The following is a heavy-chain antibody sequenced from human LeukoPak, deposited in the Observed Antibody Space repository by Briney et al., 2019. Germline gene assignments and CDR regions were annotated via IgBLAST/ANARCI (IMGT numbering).Heavy chain of an antibody. CDR1: GFTFSSYA. V-gene: IGHV3-23*01. CDR2: ISGSGGSA. CDR3: AHISSSWPDY. Sequence: GRSLRLSCAASGFTFSSYAMSWVRHAPGKGLEWVSAISGSGGSAYYADSVKGRFTISRDNSKNTLYLQMNSLRAEDTAVYYCAHISSSWPDYWGQGTLVTVSS. D-gene: IGHD6-13*01. J-gene: IGHJ4*02.